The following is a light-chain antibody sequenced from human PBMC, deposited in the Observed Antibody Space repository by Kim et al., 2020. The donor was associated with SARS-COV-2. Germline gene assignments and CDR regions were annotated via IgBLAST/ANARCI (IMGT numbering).Light chain of an antibody. CDR3: NSRDSSGNHVV. J-gene: IGLJ2*01. Sequence: SSELTQDPAVSVALGQTVRITCQGDSLRSYYASWYQQKPGQAPVLVIYDKNNRPSGIPDRFSGSSSGNTASLTITGAQAEDEADYYCNSRDSSGNHVVF. V-gene: IGLV3-19*01. CDR1: SLRSYY. CDR2: DKN.